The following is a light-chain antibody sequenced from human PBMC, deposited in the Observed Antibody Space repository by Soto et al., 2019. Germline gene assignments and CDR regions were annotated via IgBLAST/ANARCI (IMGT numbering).Light chain of an antibody. CDR3: CSYAGTFYV. CDR1: SSDFCGYNY. V-gene: IGLV2-11*01. Sequence: QSVLTQPRSVSWSPGQSVTISCTGTSSDFCGYNYVSWYQHHPGKAPKLMIYDVSERPSGVPDRFSGSKSGNTASLTVSGLQAEDEADYYCCSYAGTFYVFRTGTKVTVL. CDR2: DVS. J-gene: IGLJ1*01.